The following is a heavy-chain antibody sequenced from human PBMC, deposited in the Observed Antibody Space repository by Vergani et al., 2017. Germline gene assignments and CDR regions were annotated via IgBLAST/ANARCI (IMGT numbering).Heavy chain of an antibody. V-gene: IGHV1-8*01. Sequence: QVQLVQSGAEVKKPGASVKGSCKASGYTFTSYDINWVRQATGQGLEWMGWMNPNSGNTGYAQKFQGRVTMTRNTSISTAYMELSSLRSEDTAVYYCARDCSSGWYGRYYYYMDVWGKGTTVTVSS. CDR3: ARDCSSGWYGRYYYYMDV. CDR1: GYTFTSYD. D-gene: IGHD6-19*01. CDR2: MNPNSGNT. J-gene: IGHJ6*03.